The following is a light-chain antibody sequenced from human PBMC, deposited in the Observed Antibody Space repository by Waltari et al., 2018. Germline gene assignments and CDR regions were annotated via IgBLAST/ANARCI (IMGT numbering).Light chain of an antibody. V-gene: IGLV3-19*01. CDR3: TSRDSSGNHVV. Sequence: SSELTQDPAVSVALGQTVRITCQGDSLTSYYASWYQQKPGQASVLVISGKNNRPPGIPDRFPGSSSGNTAAVTSTGAQAEHEADDYCTSRDSSGNHVVFGGGTKLTVL. J-gene: IGLJ2*01. CDR2: GKN. CDR1: SLTSYY.